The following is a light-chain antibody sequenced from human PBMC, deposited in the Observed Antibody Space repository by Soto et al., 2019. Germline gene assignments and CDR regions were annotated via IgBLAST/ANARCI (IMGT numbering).Light chain of an antibody. CDR2: GAS. J-gene: IGKJ1*01. CDR3: QQYNNWPQT. CDR1: QTINNN. Sequence: VMTQSPSTLSVSPGDIATLSCRASQTINNNVAWYQLKDGQVPRLLIYGASTRATDVPARFSGSGSGTEFTLTISSLQSEDFAEYHCQQYNNWPQTFGQGIKVDIK. V-gene: IGKV3-15*01.